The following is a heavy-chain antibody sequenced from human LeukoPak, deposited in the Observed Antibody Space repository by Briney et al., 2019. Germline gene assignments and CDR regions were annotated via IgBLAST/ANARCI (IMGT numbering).Heavy chain of an antibody. D-gene: IGHD3-16*01. V-gene: IGHV4-34*01. CDR3: ATFPDYEPIDN. Sequence: SETLSLTCAFSGESFSGYYWRWLRHPPGKGLEWGGDINHGGGTSYNPSLKSRLNISIDTSTNQFSLILDSVTAADTAVYFCATFPDYEPIDNWGQGTLVTVSS. CDR1: GESFSGYY. J-gene: IGHJ4*02. CDR2: INHGGGT.